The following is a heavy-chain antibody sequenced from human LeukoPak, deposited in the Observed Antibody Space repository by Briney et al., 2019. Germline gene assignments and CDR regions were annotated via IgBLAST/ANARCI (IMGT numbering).Heavy chain of an antibody. J-gene: IGHJ4*02. D-gene: IGHD3-22*01. CDR1: GFTFSSYA. Sequence: GGSLTLSCAASGFTFSSYAMHWVRQAPGKGLEWVAFIRYDGTNKYYADSVKGRFTISRDNSKYTLYLQMNSLRAEDTAVYYCAKDRRYYDSKYYFDYWGQGTLVTVSS. CDR2: IRYDGTNK. CDR3: AKDRRYYDSKYYFDY. V-gene: IGHV3-30*02.